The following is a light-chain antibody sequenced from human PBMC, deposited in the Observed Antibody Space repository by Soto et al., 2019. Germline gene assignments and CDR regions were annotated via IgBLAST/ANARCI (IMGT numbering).Light chain of an antibody. Sequence: EIVMTQSPATLSVSPGEGATLSCRASQSVSTNLAWYQQKPGQAPRLLIYGSSTRSTGIPARFSGSVSGTEFTLTISGLQSEDFAVYYCQQYNNWPPWTFGQGTKVEIK. CDR3: QQYNNWPPWT. J-gene: IGKJ1*01. CDR2: GSS. V-gene: IGKV3-15*01. CDR1: QSVSTN.